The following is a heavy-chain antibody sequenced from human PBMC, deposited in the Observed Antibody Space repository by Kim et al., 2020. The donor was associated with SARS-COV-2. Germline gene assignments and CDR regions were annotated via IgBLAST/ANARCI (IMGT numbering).Heavy chain of an antibody. J-gene: IGHJ6*03. CDR1: GYTFTGYY. CDR3: ASSSGRPYYYYYMDV. Sequence: ASVKVSCKASGYTFTGYYMHWVRQAPGQGLEWMGWINPNSGGTNYAQKFQGRVTMTRDTSISTAYMELSRLRSDDTAVYYCASSSGRPYYYYYMDVWGKGNTGTVS. D-gene: IGHD3-10*01. CDR2: INPNSGGT. V-gene: IGHV1-2*02.